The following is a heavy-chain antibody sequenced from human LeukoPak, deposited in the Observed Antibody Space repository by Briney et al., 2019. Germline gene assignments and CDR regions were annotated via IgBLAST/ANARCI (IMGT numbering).Heavy chain of an antibody. CDR3: AIWYCSGGRCYSNARTFDY. D-gene: IGHD2-15*01. CDR1: GYTFTSYA. J-gene: IGHJ4*02. CDR2: INTNTGNP. Sequence: GASVKVSCKASGYTFTSYAMNWVREAPGQGLEWMGWINTNTGNPTYAQGLTGRFVFSLDTSVSTAYLQISSLKAEDTDVYYCAIWYCSGGRCYSNARTFDYWGQGTLVTVSS. V-gene: IGHV7-4-1*02.